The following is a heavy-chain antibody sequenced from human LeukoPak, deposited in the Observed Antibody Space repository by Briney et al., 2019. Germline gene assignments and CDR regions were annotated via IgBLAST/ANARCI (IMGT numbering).Heavy chain of an antibody. Sequence: SETLSLTCAVYGGSFSGYYWSWIRQPPGKGLEWIGEINHSGSTNYNPSLKSRVTISVDTSKNQFSLKLSSVTAADTAVYYCARDPKRWNIAAGDHLYWGQGTLVTVSS. J-gene: IGHJ4*02. CDR2: INHSGST. D-gene: IGHD6-13*01. CDR3: ARDPKRWNIAAGDHLY. CDR1: GGSFSGYY. V-gene: IGHV4-34*01.